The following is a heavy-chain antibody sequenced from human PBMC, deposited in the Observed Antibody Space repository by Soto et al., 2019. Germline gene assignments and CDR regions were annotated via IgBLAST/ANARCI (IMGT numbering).Heavy chain of an antibody. CDR2: ISSNAGTT. Sequence: VVSLRLSCSSSGFAFSTHAMQWVRQAPGKGLEYVSAISSNAGTTYYADSVKGRFTISRDNSKNTLYLRMSSLRAEDTAVYYCVKAGWCGGDCYSGFDYWGQGTRVTVS. D-gene: IGHD2-21*01. V-gene: IGHV3-64D*06. CDR1: GFAFSTHA. J-gene: IGHJ4*02. CDR3: VKAGWCGGDCYSGFDY.